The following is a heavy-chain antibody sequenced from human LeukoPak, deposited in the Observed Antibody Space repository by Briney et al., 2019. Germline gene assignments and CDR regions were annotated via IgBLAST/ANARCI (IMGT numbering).Heavy chain of an antibody. D-gene: IGHD3-3*01. V-gene: IGHV4-59*01. CDR3: AGGGVVSPFDY. J-gene: IGHJ4*02. Sequence: SETLSLTCTVAGDSISSDYWSWIRKPPGKGLEWVGYVYYSGSTNYNPSLKSRVTISIDTSKTHFSLKLSSLTAADTAVYFCAGGGVVSPFDYWGQGTLVTVSS. CDR1: GDSISSDY. CDR2: VYYSGST.